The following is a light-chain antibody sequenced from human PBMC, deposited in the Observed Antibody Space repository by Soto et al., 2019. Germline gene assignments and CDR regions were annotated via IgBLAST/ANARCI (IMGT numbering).Light chain of an antibody. Sequence: QSVLTQPPSASGTPGQRVTISCSGSSSNIGTNYIYWYQQLPGTAPKLLIYRSNQRPSGVPDRFSASKSGTSASLAISGLRSEDEADYYCAAWDDRLSGVVLGGGTKLTVL. V-gene: IGLV1-47*01. J-gene: IGLJ2*01. CDR3: AAWDDRLSGVV. CDR2: RSN. CDR1: SSNIGTNY.